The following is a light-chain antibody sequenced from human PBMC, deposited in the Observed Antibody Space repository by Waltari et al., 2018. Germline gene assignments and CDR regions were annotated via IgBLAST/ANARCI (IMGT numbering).Light chain of an antibody. CDR2: GDS. CDR3: QSYDSSLSGYV. CDR1: SPNIGAGSD. J-gene: IGLJ1*01. V-gene: IGLV1-40*01. Sequence: QSVLTQPPSVSGAPGPRVTISCPGSSPNIGAGSDVHWYQQLPGTAPKVLIYGDSNRPSGVPDRISGSKSGTSASLVITGLQTEDEADYYCQSYDSSLSGYVFGTGTKVTVL.